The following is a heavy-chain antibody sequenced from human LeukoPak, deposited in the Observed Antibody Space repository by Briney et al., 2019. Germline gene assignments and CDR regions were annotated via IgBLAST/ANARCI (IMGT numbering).Heavy chain of an antibody. D-gene: IGHD6-19*01. CDR3: ARGASSGWPHYYYYGMDV. Sequence: SETLSLTCTVSGGSISSYYWSWIRQPPGTGLEWIGYIYYSGSTNYNPSLKSRVTISVDTSKNQFSLKLSSVTAADTAVYYCARGASSGWPHYYYYGMDVWGQGTTVTVSS. J-gene: IGHJ6*02. CDR2: IYYSGST. CDR1: GGSISSYY. V-gene: IGHV4-59*01.